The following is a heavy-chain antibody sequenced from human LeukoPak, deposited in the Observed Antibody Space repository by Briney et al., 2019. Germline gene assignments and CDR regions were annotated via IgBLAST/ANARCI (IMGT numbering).Heavy chain of an antibody. CDR1: GGSFSGYY. D-gene: IGHD2-15*01. CDR2: INHSGST. Sequence: SETLSLTCAVYGGSFSGYYWSWIRQPPGKGLEWIGEINHSGSTNYNPSLKSRVTISVDTSKNQFSLKLSSVTAADTAVYYCAASVAVVAARDYWGQGTLVTVSS. V-gene: IGHV4-34*01. J-gene: IGHJ4*02. CDR3: AASVAVVAARDY.